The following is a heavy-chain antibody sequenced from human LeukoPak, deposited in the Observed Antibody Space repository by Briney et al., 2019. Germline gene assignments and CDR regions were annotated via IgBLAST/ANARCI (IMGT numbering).Heavy chain of an antibody. CDR3: ARGRGSSWYYFDS. Sequence: SETLSLTCTVSGGSISSSSYYWGWIRQPPGKGLEWIGSIYYGGSSDYNPSLKSRVTMSLDMSKNQFSLKLSSVTAADTAVYYCARGRGSSWYYFDSWGQGTLVTVSS. V-gene: IGHV4-39*07. D-gene: IGHD6-13*01. J-gene: IGHJ4*02. CDR1: GGSISSSSYY. CDR2: IYYGGSS.